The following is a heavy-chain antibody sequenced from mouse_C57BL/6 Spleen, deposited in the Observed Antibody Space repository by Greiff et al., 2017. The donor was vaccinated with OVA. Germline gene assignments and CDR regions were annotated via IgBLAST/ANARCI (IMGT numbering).Heavy chain of an antibody. Sequence: QVQLQQSGPGLVQPSQSLSITCTVSGFSLTSYGVPWVRQSPGKGLEWLGVIWSGGSTDYNAAFISRLSISKDNSKSQVFFKMNSLQADDTAIYYCASDYYGSSSFAYWGQGTLVTVSA. D-gene: IGHD1-1*01. J-gene: IGHJ3*01. CDR1: GFSLTSYG. V-gene: IGHV2-2*01. CDR2: IWSGGST. CDR3: ASDYYGSSSFAY.